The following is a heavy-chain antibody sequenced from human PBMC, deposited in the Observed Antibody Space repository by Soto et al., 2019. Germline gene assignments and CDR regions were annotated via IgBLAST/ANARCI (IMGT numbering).Heavy chain of an antibody. V-gene: IGHV4-31*03. CDR3: ARGGGGDFNRWFDP. CDR2: IYNSGST. CDR1: GGSISSGGDY. J-gene: IGHJ5*02. D-gene: IGHD2-21*02. Sequence: QVQLQESGPGLVKPSQTLSLTCTVSGGSISSGGDYWSWIRQHPGKGLEWIGYIYNSGSTYYNPSPNSRVTISVDTSKNQFSLKLSSVTAADTAVYYCARGGGGDFNRWFDPWGQGTLVTVSS.